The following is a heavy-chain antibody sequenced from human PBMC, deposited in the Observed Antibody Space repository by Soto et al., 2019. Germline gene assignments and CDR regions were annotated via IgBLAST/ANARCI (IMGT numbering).Heavy chain of an antibody. Sequence: ASVKVSCKASGYTFTSYYMHWVRQAPGQGLEWMGIINPSGGSTSYAQKFQGRVTMTRDTPTSTVYMELSSLRSADTAVYYCAMFLLLVTIIDLHYYYYGMDVWGQGTTVIVSS. V-gene: IGHV1-46*03. J-gene: IGHJ6*02. CDR2: INPSGGST. CDR1: GYTFTSYY. CDR3: AMFLLLVTIIDLHYYYYGMDV. D-gene: IGHD3-22*01.